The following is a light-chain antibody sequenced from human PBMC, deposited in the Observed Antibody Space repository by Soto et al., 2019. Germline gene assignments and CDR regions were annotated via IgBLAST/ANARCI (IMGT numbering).Light chain of an antibody. V-gene: IGLV2-11*01. Sequence: QSALTQPRSVSGSPGQSVTISCTGTSSDVGAYNYVSWYQQHPGKAPKLMIYDVTKRPSGVPDRFSASKSVNTASLTISGLQAEDEYDYYCYSYAGSYSFVFGNGTKVT. CDR1: SSDVGAYNY. CDR3: YSYAGSYSFV. J-gene: IGLJ1*01. CDR2: DVT.